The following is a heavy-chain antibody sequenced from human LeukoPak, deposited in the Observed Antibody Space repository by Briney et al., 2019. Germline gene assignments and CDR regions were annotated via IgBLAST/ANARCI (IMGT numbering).Heavy chain of an antibody. CDR2: INHSGST. CDR1: GGSFSGYY. Sequence: SETLSLTCAVYGGSFSGYYWSWIRQPPGKGLEWIGEINHSGSTNYNPSLKSRVTISVDTSKNQFSLKLSSVTAADTAVYYCASTYSGGSCYLRSYYYGMDVWGHGTTVTVSS. J-gene: IGHJ6*02. D-gene: IGHD2-15*01. CDR3: ASTYSGGSCYLRSYYYGMDV. V-gene: IGHV4-34*01.